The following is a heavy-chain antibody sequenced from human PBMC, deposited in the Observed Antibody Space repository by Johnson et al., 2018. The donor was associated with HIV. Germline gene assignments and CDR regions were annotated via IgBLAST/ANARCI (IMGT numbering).Heavy chain of an antibody. CDR3: AKDGMGGNYWYAFDI. J-gene: IGHJ3*02. CDR2: ISWNSGTI. CDR1: GFTFSDYY. Sequence: QVQLVESGGTLVKPGGSLRLSCAASGFTFSDYYMSWIRQAPGKGLEWVSGISWNSGTIAYADSVKGRFTISRDNSKNTLYLQMNSLRAEDTAVYYCAKDGMGGNYWYAFDIWGQGTMVTVSS. V-gene: IGHV3-11*04. D-gene: IGHD1-26*01.